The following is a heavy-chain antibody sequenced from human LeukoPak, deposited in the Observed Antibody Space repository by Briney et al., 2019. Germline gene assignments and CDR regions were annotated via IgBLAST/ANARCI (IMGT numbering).Heavy chain of an antibody. J-gene: IGHJ4*02. D-gene: IGHD2-15*01. CDR3: ARRKRFPTPFDY. CDR2: IYYSGST. Sequence: PSETLSLTCTVSGGSISSYYWSWIRQPPGKGLEWIGYIYYSGSTNYNPSLKSRVTISVDTSKNQFSLKLSSVTAADTAVYYCARRKRFPTPFDYWGQGTLVTVSS. CDR1: GGSISSYY. V-gene: IGHV4-59*12.